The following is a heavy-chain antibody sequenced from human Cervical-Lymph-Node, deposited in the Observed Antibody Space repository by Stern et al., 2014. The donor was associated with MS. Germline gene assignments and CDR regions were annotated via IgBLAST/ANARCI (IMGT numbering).Heavy chain of an antibody. J-gene: IGHJ6*02. V-gene: IGHV1-69*17. Sequence: QVQLLQPGAEVKKPGSSVKVSCKTSGDTFSTYAISWVRQAPGQGLEWMGGIIPIFGIANYAQKFQGRVTITADRSTRTAYMELSSLRSEDTAVYYCARTYYYGSGTYNYYYYHMDVWGQGTTVTVSS. CDR3: ARTYYYGSGTYNYYYYHMDV. D-gene: IGHD3-10*01. CDR1: GDTFSTYA. CDR2: IIPIFGIA.